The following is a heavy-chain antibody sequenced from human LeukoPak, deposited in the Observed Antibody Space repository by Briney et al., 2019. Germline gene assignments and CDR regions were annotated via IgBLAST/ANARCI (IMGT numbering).Heavy chain of an antibody. CDR2: IYYSGST. V-gene: IGHV4-59*12. J-gene: IGHJ4*02. CDR1: GGSISSYY. CDR3: AGESGRYYFDY. Sequence: SETLSLTCTVSGGSISSYYWSWIRQPPGKGLEWIGYIYYSGSTNYNPSLKRRVTISVDTSKNQFSLKLSSVTAADTAVYYCAGESGRYYFDYWGQGTLVTVSS. D-gene: IGHD1-26*01.